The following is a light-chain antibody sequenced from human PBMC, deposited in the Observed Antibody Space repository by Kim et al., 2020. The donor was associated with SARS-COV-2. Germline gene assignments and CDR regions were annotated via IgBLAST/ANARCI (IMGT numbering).Light chain of an antibody. Sequence: SYELTQPPSVSASPGQTVTITCSGDRLEEKDVCWYQQKPGQSPLMVIYQDYKRPSGIPERFSGSNSVNTATLTISATRAMDEAVYYCQSWDTITAVFGGGTQLTVL. V-gene: IGLV3-1*01. J-gene: IGLJ2*01. CDR3: QSWDTITAV. CDR1: RLEEKD. CDR2: QDY.